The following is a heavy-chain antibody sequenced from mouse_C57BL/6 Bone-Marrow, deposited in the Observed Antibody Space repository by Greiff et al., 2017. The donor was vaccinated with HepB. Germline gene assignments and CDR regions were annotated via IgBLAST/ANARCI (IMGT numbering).Heavy chain of an antibody. J-gene: IGHJ3*01. CDR3: ARPLSYYSNPFAY. D-gene: IGHD2-5*01. CDR1: GFTFSSYG. CDR2: ISSGGSYT. V-gene: IGHV5-6*01. Sequence: EVKVVESGGDLVKPGGSLKLSCAASGFTFSSYGMSWVRQTPDKRLEWVATISSGGSYTYYPDSVKGRFTISRDNAKNTLYLQMSSLKSEDTAMYYCARPLSYYSNPFAYWGQGTLVTVSA.